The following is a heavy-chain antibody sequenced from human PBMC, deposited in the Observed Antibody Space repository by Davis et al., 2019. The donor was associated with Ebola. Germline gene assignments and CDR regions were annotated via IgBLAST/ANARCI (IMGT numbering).Heavy chain of an antibody. V-gene: IGHV3-21*01. Sequence: PGGSLRLSCAASGFTLSSNSMNWVRQPPGKGLEWVSFISSSGSYIYYADAVKGRFTVSREHAKNSLYLQMNRLGAEDTAVYFCVRDPALVVTGGGWFFGLGGRGTLVSVSS. J-gene: IGHJ2*01. D-gene: IGHD2-21*02. CDR3: VRDPALVVTGGGWFFGL. CDR1: GFTLSSNS. CDR2: ISSSGSYI.